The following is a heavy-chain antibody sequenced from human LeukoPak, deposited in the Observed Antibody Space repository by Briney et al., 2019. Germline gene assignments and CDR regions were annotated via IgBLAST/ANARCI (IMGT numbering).Heavy chain of an antibody. CDR3: ARLGGRDGYNYVFDYYYYMDV. CDR2: IYTSGST. CDR1: GGSISSYY. Sequence: SETLSLTCTVSGGSISSYYWSWIWQPPGKGLEWIGYIYTSGSTNYNPSLKSRVTISVDTSKNQFSLKLSSVTAADTAVYYCARLGGRDGYNYVFDYYYYMDVWGKGTTVTVSS. D-gene: IGHD5-24*01. J-gene: IGHJ6*03. V-gene: IGHV4-4*09.